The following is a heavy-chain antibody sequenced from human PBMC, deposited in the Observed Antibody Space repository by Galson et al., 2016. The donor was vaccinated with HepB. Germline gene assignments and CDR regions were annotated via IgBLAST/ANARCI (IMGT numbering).Heavy chain of an antibody. CDR3: ARHSGYLHSAADYVFDS. J-gene: IGHJ4*02. D-gene: IGHD4-17*01. Sequence: SETLSLTCIVSGDSVSSSIYFWAWIRQPPGKGLEWIGTGNMYYSGTTYYNQSLKSRVTISLDTSNNQFTLNLTSATAADTAIYYCARHSGYLHSAADYVFDSWGQGTLVTVSA. CDR2: GNMYYSGTT. CDR1: GDSVSSSIYF. V-gene: IGHV4-39*01.